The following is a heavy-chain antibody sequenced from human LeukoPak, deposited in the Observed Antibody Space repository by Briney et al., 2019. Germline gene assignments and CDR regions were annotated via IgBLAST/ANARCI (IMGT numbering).Heavy chain of an antibody. V-gene: IGHV3-30*02. CDR1: GFIFNTYD. CDR3: AKPSGSAFDF. D-gene: IGHD1-26*01. CDR2: IRSDGSHQ. J-gene: IGHJ4*02. Sequence: GGSLRLSCAASGFIFNTYDMHWVRQAPGKGLEWVSFIRSDGSHQFYVDSVKGPFTISRDNAKNTVFLQMKSLRVEDTAVYYCAKPSGSAFDFWGQGTLVTVSS.